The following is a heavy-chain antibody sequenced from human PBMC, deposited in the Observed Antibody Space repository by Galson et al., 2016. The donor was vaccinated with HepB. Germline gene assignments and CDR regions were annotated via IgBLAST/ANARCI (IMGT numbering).Heavy chain of an antibody. V-gene: IGHV4-39*01. J-gene: IGHJ4*02. Sequence: ETLSLTCTVSGGSISSSSSYWGWIRQPPGKGLEWIGSIHYSGSTYYNPSLKSRATMSVDTSKNQFSLRLTSVTAADTAVYYCATQKLLWFGEGDFWGQGTLVTVST. D-gene: IGHD3-10*01. CDR2: IHYSGST. CDR1: GGSISSSSSY. CDR3: ATQKLLWFGEGDF.